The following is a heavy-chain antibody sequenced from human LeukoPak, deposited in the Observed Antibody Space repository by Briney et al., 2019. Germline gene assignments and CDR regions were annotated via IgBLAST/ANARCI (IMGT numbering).Heavy chain of an antibody. D-gene: IGHD2-15*01. Sequence: SETLSLTCTVSGGSISSSSYDWGWIRQPPGKGLEWIGSIYYSGSTYYNPSLKSRVTISVDTSKNQFSLKLSSVTAADTAVYYCARQGYCSGGSCYTDDYFHYWGQGTLVTVSS. CDR1: GGSISSSSYD. CDR3: ARQGYCSGGSCYTDDYFHY. CDR2: IYYSGST. V-gene: IGHV4-39*01. J-gene: IGHJ4*02.